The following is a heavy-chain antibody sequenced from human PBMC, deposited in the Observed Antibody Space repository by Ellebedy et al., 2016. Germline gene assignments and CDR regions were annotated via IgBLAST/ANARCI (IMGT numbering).Heavy chain of an antibody. CDR2: MNPNSGDT. J-gene: IGHJ4*02. CDR1: GYTFIEYD. D-gene: IGHD2-15*01. CDR3: ARGPDIGSYYHY. Sequence: ASVKVSCXASGYTFIEYDVHWVRQATGQGLEWMGWMNPNSGDTGYAQKFQGRVTMTRNTAISTAFMELSSLRFEDTAVYYCARGPDIGSYYHYWGQGALVSVSS. V-gene: IGHV1-8*01.